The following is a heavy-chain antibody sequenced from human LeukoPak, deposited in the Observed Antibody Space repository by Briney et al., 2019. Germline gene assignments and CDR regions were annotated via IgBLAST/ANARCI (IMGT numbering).Heavy chain of an antibody. CDR3: AKVTKQWLVDWFDP. CDR2: ISGSGGST. Sequence: GGSLRLSCAASGFTFSSYSMNWVRQAPGKGLEWVSAISGSGGSTYYADSVKGRFTISRDNSKNTLYLQMNSLRAEDTAVYYCAKVTKQWLVDWFDPWGQGTLVTVSS. CDR1: GFTFSSYS. V-gene: IGHV3-23*01. J-gene: IGHJ5*02. D-gene: IGHD6-19*01.